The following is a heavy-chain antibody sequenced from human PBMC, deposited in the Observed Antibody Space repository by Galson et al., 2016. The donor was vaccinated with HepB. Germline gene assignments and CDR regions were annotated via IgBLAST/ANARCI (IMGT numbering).Heavy chain of an antibody. Sequence: SLRLSCAASGFTFSHYSMTWVRQAPGKGLEWVSYISSSSNIIYYADSVRGRFTISRDNAKNSLYLQMNSLRDEDTAVYYCARVGPEDYDSSGLDYWGQGTLVTVSS. CDR2: ISSSSNII. D-gene: IGHD3-22*01. V-gene: IGHV3-48*02. J-gene: IGHJ4*02. CDR1: GFTFSHYS. CDR3: ARVGPEDYDSSGLDY.